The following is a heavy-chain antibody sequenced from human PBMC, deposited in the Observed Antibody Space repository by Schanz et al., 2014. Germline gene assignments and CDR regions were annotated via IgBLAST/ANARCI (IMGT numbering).Heavy chain of an antibody. CDR1: GFIVRSNY. Sequence: EVQLVESGGGLVQPGGSLRLSCAVSGFIVRSNYMTWVRQAPGKGLEWVSFVHPGGSTYYPDSVKGRFTISRDSSKNTLYLQMNSLRPEDTAVYYCARKMKLGVYGGKGHDSLDIWGQGTTVTVSS. D-gene: IGHD4-17*01. J-gene: IGHJ3*02. CDR2: VHPGGST. V-gene: IGHV3-66*01. CDR3: ARKMKLGVYGGKGHDSLDI.